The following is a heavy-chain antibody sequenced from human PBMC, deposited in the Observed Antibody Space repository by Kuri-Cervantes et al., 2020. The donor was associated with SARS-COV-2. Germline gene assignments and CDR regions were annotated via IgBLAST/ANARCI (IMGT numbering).Heavy chain of an antibody. CDR3: ARMGPLSNMIVYDALDI. CDR1: GFTFSSYW. V-gene: IGHV3-7*03. D-gene: IGHD3-22*01. Sequence: GESLKISCAASGFTFSSYWVSWVRQAPGKGLEWVANIKQDGSEKYYVDSVKGRFTISRDNAKNSLYLQMNSLRAEDTAVYYCARMGPLSNMIVYDALDIWGQGTMVTVSS. J-gene: IGHJ3*02. CDR2: IKQDGSEK.